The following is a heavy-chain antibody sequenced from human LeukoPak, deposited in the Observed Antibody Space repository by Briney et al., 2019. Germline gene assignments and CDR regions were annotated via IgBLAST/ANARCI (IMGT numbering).Heavy chain of an antibody. J-gene: IGHJ5*02. Sequence: GASVKVSCKASGYTFTSYYTHWVRQAPGQGLEWMGIINPSGGSTSYAQKFQGRVTMTRDTSTSTVYMELSSLRSEDTAVYYCALVLGYCSGGSCYGGFDPWGQGTLVTVSS. CDR3: ALVLGYCSGGSCYGGFDP. D-gene: IGHD2-15*01. CDR1: GYTFTSYY. V-gene: IGHV1-46*01. CDR2: INPSGGST.